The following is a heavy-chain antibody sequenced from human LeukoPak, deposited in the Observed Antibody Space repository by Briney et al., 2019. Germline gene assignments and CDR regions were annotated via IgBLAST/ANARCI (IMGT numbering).Heavy chain of an antibody. J-gene: IGHJ4*02. Sequence: ASVKVSCKASGGTFSSYAISWVRQAPGQGLEWMGGIIPIFGTANYAQKFQGRVTITTGESTSTAYMELSSLRSEDTAVYYCARGYCSGGSCYETFDYWGQGTLVTVSS. CDR3: ARGYCSGGSCYETFDY. V-gene: IGHV1-69*05. CDR1: GGTFSSYA. CDR2: IIPIFGTA. D-gene: IGHD2-15*01.